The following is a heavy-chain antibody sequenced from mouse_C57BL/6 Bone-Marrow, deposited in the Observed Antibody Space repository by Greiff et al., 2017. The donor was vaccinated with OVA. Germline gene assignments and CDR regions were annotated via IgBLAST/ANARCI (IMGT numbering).Heavy chain of an antibody. CDR1: GFTFSSYA. J-gene: IGHJ4*01. CDR3: TRLLDAMDY. Sequence: EVQGVGSGEVLVKPGGSLKLSCAASGFTFSSYAMSWVRQTPEKRLEWVAYISSGGDYIYYADTVKGRFTISRDNARNTLYLQMSSLKSEDTAMYYCTRLLDAMDYWGQGTSVTVSS. CDR2: ISSGGDYI. V-gene: IGHV5-9-1*02. D-gene: IGHD2-1*01.